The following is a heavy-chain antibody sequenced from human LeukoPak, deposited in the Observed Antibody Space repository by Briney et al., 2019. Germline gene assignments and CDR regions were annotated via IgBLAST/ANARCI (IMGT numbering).Heavy chain of an antibody. Sequence: GSLRLSCTASEFTFGDFAISWVRQAPGKGLEWIGRIYTSGSTNYNPSLKGRVTMSVDTSKNQFSLKLSSVTAADTAVYYCARDLPPMVRGVIIVGFDIWGQGTMVTVSS. CDR1: EFTFGDFA. CDR3: ARDLPPMVRGVIIVGFDI. D-gene: IGHD3-10*01. CDR2: IYTSGST. J-gene: IGHJ3*02. V-gene: IGHV4-4*07.